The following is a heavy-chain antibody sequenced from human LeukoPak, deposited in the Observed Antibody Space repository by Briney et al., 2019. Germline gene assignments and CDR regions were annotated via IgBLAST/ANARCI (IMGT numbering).Heavy chain of an antibody. D-gene: IGHD3-22*01. CDR3: ARGLGYYDSSGYMGPHQYYFDY. V-gene: IGHV4-4*02. CDR1: GGSISNTNW. J-gene: IGHJ4*02. CDR2: IYQSGTT. Sequence: PSETLSLTCAVSGGSISNTNWWNWVRQPPGKGLEWIGEIYQSGTTNYNPSFKSRVTISVDKSKNHFSLKLSSVTAADTAVYYCARGLGYYDSSGYMGPHQYYFDYWGQGTLVTVSS.